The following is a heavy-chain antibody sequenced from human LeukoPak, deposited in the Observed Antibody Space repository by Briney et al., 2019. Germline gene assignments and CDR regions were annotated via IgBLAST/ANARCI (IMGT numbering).Heavy chain of an antibody. CDR2: IYHSGST. CDR1: GGSISSGGYS. CDR3: ARGVRPIVVVPTNWFDP. Sequence: SQTLSLTCAVSGGSISSGGYSWSWIRQPPGKGLEWIGYIYHSGSTYYNPSLKSRVTISVDRSKNQFSLKLSSVTAADTAVYYCARGVRPIVVVPTNWFDPWGQGTLVTVSS. V-gene: IGHV4-30-2*01. D-gene: IGHD2-2*01. J-gene: IGHJ5*02.